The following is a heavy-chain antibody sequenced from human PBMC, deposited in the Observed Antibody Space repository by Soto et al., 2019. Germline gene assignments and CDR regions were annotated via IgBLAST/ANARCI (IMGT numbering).Heavy chain of an antibody. CDR3: AKDTEGVSGYDYYYYYGMDV. V-gene: IGHV3-30*18. CDR2: ISYDGSNK. Sequence: GGSLRLSCAASGFTFSGYGMHWVRQAPGKGLEWVAVISYDGSNKYYADSVKGRFTISRDNSKNTLYLQMNSLRAEDTAVYYCAKDTEGVSGYDYYYYYGMDVWGQGTTVTVSS. D-gene: IGHD5-12*01. CDR1: GFTFSGYG. J-gene: IGHJ6*02.